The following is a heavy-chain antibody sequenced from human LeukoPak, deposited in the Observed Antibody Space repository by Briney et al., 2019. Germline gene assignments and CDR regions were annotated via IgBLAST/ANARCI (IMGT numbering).Heavy chain of an antibody. J-gene: IGHJ1*01. CDR2: IRYDGSNK. CDR1: GFTFSSYG. CDR3: ASDKTYYYGSGSYFQH. D-gene: IGHD3-10*01. Sequence: PGGSLRLSCAASGFTFSSYGMHWVRQAPGKGLEWVAFIRYDGSNKYYADSVKGRFTISRDNSKNTLYLQMNSLRAEDTAVYYCASDKTYYYGSGSYFQHWGQGTLVTVSS. V-gene: IGHV3-30*02.